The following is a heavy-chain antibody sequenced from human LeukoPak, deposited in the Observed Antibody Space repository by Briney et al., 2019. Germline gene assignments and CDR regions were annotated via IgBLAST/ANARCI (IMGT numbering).Heavy chain of an antibody. CDR1: GYTLTELC. CDR3: ATRTVPAAVSPWFDP. J-gene: IGHJ5*02. CDR2: FDPEDGET. D-gene: IGHD2-2*01. Sequence: XSGYTLTELCMHWVRQTPGKGLEWMGGFDPEDGETIYAQKFQGRVTMTEDTSTDTAYMELSSLRSEDTAVYYCATRTVPAAVSPWFDPWGEATLVTVSS. V-gene: IGHV1-24*01.